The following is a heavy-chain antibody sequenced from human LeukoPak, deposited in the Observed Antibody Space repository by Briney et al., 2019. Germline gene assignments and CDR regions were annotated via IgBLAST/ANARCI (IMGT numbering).Heavy chain of an antibody. CDR3: AREPYYDSSGYSPDY. D-gene: IGHD3-22*01. Sequence: PGGSLRLSCAASGFTFSSYAMSWVRQAPGKVLEWVSAISGSGGSTYYADSVKGRFTISRDNAKNSLYLHMNSLRAEDTALYYCAREPYYDSSGYSPDYWGQGTLVTVSS. CDR1: GFTFSSYA. J-gene: IGHJ4*02. CDR2: ISGSGGST. V-gene: IGHV3-23*01.